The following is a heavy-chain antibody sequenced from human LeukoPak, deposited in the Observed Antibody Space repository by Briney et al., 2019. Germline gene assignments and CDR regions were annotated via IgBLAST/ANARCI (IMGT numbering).Heavy chain of an antibody. D-gene: IGHD6-13*01. CDR3: ATHGTISSSPGVYAFDM. CDR1: GGSISSYY. CDR2: IYYSGST. J-gene: IGHJ3*02. Sequence: SEAQCLTCTVPGGSISSYYWSWIPEPPGERLGWIGYIYYSGSTNYNPSLKRRVSISIDTSKNQYSLRLSSVTAADSAIYYCATHGTISSSPGVYAFDMWGQGTMVTVSS. V-gene: IGHV4-59*08.